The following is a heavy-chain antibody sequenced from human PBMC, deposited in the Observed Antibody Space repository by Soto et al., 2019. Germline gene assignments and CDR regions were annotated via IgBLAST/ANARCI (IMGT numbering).Heavy chain of an antibody. J-gene: IGHJ4*02. D-gene: IGHD3-3*01. V-gene: IGHV3-23*01. CDR3: AKHMGLVWSVLGEIDY. CDR2: ISGSGGST. CDR1: GFTFSSYA. Sequence: EVQLLESGGGLVQPGGSLRLSCAASGFTFSSYAMSWVRQAPGKGLEWVSAISGSGGSTYYADSVKGRFTISRDNSKNTLYLQMNSLRAEDTAVYYCAKHMGLVWSVLGEIDYWGQGTLVTVSS.